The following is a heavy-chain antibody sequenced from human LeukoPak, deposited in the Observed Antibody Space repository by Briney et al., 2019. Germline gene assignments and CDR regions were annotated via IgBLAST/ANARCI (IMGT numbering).Heavy chain of an antibody. V-gene: IGHV4-59*01. CDR3: ARAAVAGPVDY. CDR2: IYHSGST. J-gene: IGHJ4*02. D-gene: IGHD6-19*01. CDR1: GGSLSSYY. Sequence: PSETLSLTCTVSGGSLSSYYWSWLRQPPGKGLEWIGYIYHSGSTKYNPSLTSRVTISVDTSKNQFSLKLTSVTAADTAVYYCARAAVAGPVDYWGGGTLVTVSS.